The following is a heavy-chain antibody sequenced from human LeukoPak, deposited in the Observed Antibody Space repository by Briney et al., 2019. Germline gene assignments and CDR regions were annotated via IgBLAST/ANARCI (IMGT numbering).Heavy chain of an antibody. D-gene: IGHD1-26*01. CDR3: AKVASGSYMYYFDY. J-gene: IGHJ4*02. V-gene: IGHV3-23*01. CDR1: GFTSSSYA. Sequence: GGSLRLSCAASGFTSSSYAMSWVRQAPGKGLEWLSAISGSGGSTYYADSVKGRFTISRDNSKNTLYLQMNSLRAEDTAVYYCAKVASGSYMYYFDYWGQGTLVTVSS. CDR2: ISGSGGST.